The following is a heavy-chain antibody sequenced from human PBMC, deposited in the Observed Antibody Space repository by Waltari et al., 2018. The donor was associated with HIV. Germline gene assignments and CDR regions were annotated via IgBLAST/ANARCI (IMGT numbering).Heavy chain of an antibody. CDR1: GGSISSGGYS. CDR3: AREKSTIVGFDY. J-gene: IGHJ4*02. Sequence: QVQLQESGPGLVKPSQTLSLTCTVSGGSISSGGYSWSWIRQHPGKGLEWIGYIYYSGSTYYNPSLKSRVTISVDTSKNQFSLKLSSVTAADTAVYYCAREKSTIVGFDYWGQGTLVTVSS. CDR2: IYYSGST. V-gene: IGHV4-31*03. D-gene: IGHD1-26*01.